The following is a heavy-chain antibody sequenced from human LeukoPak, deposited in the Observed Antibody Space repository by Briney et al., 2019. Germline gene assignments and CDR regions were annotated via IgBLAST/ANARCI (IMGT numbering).Heavy chain of an antibody. V-gene: IGHV3-23*01. J-gene: IGHJ4*02. CDR2: ISGSGGST. D-gene: IGHD6-13*01. CDR3: AKDFSFIAAATFDY. Sequence: GGSLRLSCAASGFTFSSYGMGWVRQAPGKGLEWVSGISGSGGSTYYADSVKGRFTISRDNSKNTLHLQVNSLRAEDTAIYYCAKDFSFIAAATFDYWGQGTLVTVSS. CDR1: GFTFSSYG.